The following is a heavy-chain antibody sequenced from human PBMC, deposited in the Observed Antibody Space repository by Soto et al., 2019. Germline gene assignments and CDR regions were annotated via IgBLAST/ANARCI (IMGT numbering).Heavy chain of an antibody. CDR1: GYIFSANY. V-gene: IGHV1-2*02. Sequence: GASVKVSCKASGYIFSANYIHWVRQAPGQGLEWLGWINPHSGATNYAQKFLGQVTMSADTSASTAYMDLARLKSDDTAVYYCVRAPALGFSYWFDPWGQGTLVTVSS. CDR3: VRAPALGFSYWFDP. D-gene: IGHD3-10*01. J-gene: IGHJ5*02. CDR2: INPHSGAT.